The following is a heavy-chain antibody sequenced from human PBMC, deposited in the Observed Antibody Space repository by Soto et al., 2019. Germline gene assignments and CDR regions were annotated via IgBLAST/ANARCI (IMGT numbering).Heavy chain of an antibody. Sequence: PGGSLRLSCEASGFTFSNHGMHWVRQAPGKGLEWVAVISYEARTRYYAESAKGRFTISRDNSKNTLYLQMSSLRTEDTAFYYCAKSRGLYYDVLTGPDYWGQGTLVTVSS. J-gene: IGHJ4*02. CDR3: AKSRGLYYDVLTGPDY. D-gene: IGHD3-9*01. CDR2: ISYEARTR. V-gene: IGHV3-30*18. CDR1: GFTFSNHG.